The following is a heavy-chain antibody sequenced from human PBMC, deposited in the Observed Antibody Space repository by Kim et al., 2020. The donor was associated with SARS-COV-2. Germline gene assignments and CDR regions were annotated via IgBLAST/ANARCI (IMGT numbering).Heavy chain of an antibody. J-gene: IGHJ4*01. CDR3: ARANYYDSSGYSRC. D-gene: IGHD3-22*01. Sequence: ASVKVSCKASGYTFTSYGITWMRQAPGQGPEWMGWISAYNGNTNYAQNLQGRVTMTTDTSTSTAYMELRSLRSDDTAVYYCARANYYDSSGYSRCWGQGTRVTVSS. CDR2: ISAYNGNT. V-gene: IGHV1-18*01. CDR1: GYTFTSYG.